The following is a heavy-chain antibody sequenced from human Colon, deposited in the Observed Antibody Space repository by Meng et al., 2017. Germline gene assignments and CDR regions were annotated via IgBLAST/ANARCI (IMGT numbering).Heavy chain of an antibody. Sequence: ASVKVSCKASGYSFTAYYIHWVRQAPGQGLEWVGRINPSTGGTNYEQRFQGRVTMTRDTSISTAYMELSRLTSDDTAVFYCAREENKGQQVEEFDYWGQGSLVTVSS. CDR2: INPSTGGT. CDR3: AREENKGQQVEEFDY. J-gene: IGHJ4*02. V-gene: IGHV1-2*06. CDR1: GYSFTAYY. D-gene: IGHD2/OR15-2a*01.